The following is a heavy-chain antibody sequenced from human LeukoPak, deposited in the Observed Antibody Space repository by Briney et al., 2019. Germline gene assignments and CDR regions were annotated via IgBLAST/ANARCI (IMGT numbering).Heavy chain of an antibody. D-gene: IGHD4-11*01. Sequence: SGPTLVNPTQTLTLTCTFSGFSLSTSGVGVGWIRQPPGKALEWRALIYWDDDKRYSPSLKSRRTITKDTSKNRVVLTMTNMDPVDTATYYCAHSGLVDYNALHYFDYWGQGTLVTVSS. CDR3: AHSGLVDYNALHYFDY. J-gene: IGHJ4*02. V-gene: IGHV2-5*02. CDR1: GFSLSTSGVG. CDR2: IYWDDDK.